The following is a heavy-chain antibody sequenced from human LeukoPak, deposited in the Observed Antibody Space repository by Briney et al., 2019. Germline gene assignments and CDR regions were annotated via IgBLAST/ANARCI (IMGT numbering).Heavy chain of an antibody. V-gene: IGHV1-69*13. CDR1: GGTFSSYA. Sequence: GASVKVSCKASGGTFSSYAISWERQAPGQGLEWMGGIIPIFGTANYAQKFQGRVTITADESTSTAYMELSSLRSEDTAVYYCASRLRADYYYMDVWGKGTTVTVSS. CDR3: ASRLRADYYYMDV. D-gene: IGHD4-17*01. CDR2: IIPIFGTA. J-gene: IGHJ6*03.